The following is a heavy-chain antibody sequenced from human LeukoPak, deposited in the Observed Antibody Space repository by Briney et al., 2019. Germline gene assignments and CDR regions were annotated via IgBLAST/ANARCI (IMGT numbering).Heavy chain of an antibody. J-gene: IGHJ4*02. CDR1: GFSVTTNY. CDR2: IYASGNS. D-gene: IGHD1-7*01. CDR3: ARDLKELDAFDY. Sequence: GGSLRLSCAVSGFSVTTNYMSWVRQAPGKGLEWVTVIYASGNSYGDSVRGRFTLSRDDSKNMLFLQMDSLTAEDTAVYYCARDLKELDAFDYWGQGTLVTVSS. V-gene: IGHV3-66*01.